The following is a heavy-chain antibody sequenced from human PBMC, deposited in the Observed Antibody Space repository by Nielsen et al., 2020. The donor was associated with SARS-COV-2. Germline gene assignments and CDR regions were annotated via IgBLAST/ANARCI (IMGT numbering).Heavy chain of an antibody. CDR2: INHSGST. D-gene: IGHD3-10*01. CDR3: ARELGGGLWFGELSGY. J-gene: IGHJ4*02. CDR1: GGSFSGYY. V-gene: IGHV4-34*01. Sequence: SETLSLTCAVYGGSFSGYYWSWIRQPPGKGLEWIGEINHSGSTNYNPSLKSRVTISVDTSKNQFSLKLSSVTAADTAVYYCARELGGGLWFGELSGYWGQGTLVTVSS.